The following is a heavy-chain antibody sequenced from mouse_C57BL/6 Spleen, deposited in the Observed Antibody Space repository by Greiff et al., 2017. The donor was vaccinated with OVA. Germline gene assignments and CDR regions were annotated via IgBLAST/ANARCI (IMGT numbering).Heavy chain of an antibody. V-gene: IGHV1-26*01. CDR2: INPNNGGT. J-gene: IGHJ2*01. CDR3: ASLQLRLPLFDY. Sequence: EVQLQQSGPELVKPGASVKISCKASGYTFTDYYMNWVKQSHGKSLEWIGDINPNNGGTSYNQKFKGKATLTVDKSSSTAYMELRSLTSEDSAVYYCASLQLRLPLFDYWGQGTTLTVSS. CDR1: GYTFTDYY. D-gene: IGHD3-2*02.